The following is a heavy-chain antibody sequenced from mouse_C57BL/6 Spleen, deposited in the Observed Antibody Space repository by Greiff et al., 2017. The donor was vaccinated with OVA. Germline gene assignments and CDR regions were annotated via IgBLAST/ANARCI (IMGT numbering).Heavy chain of an antibody. CDR1: GYAFSSSW. J-gene: IGHJ2*01. CDR2: LYPGDGDT. Sequence: LVESGPELVKPGASVKISCKASGYAFSSSWMNWVKQRPGKGLEWIGRLYPGDGDTNYNGKFKGKATLTADKSSSTAYMQLSSLTSEDSAVYFCARYKSPYYFDYWGQGTTLTVSS. CDR3: ARYKSPYYFDY. V-gene: IGHV1-82*01.